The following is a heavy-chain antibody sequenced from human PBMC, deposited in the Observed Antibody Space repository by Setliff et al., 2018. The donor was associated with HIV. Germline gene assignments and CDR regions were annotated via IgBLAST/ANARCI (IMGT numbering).Heavy chain of an antibody. D-gene: IGHD2-2*01. CDR1: GDSITNDDYY. CDR3: ARDRGSSEDAFDI. V-gene: IGHV4-39*02. CDR2: IHYSGRT. Sequence: SETLSLTCTVSGDSITNDDYYWGWIRQPPGKGLEWIAIIHYSGRTYYDPSLKSRVTIFVDTSKTQFYLKLRSVTASDTAVYYCARDRGSSEDAFDIWGQGTMVTVSS. J-gene: IGHJ3*02.